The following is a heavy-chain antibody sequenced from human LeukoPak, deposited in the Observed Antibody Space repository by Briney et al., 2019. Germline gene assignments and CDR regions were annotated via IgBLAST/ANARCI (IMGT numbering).Heavy chain of an antibody. CDR2: ISSSSSYI. CDR3: ARSSTGTTGIFDY. J-gene: IGHJ4*02. D-gene: IGHD1-1*01. CDR1: GFTVSSNY. V-gene: IGHV3-21*01. Sequence: PGGSLRLSCAASGFTVSSNYMNWVRQAPGKGLEWVSSISSSSSYIYYADPVKGRFTISRDNAKNSLYLQMNSLRAEDTAVYYCARSSTGTTGIFDYWGQGTLVTVSS.